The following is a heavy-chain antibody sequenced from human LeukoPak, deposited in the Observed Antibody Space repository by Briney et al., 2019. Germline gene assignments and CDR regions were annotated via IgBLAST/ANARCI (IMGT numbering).Heavy chain of an antibody. J-gene: IGHJ4*02. CDR2: IYPGDSDT. Sequence: GESLKISCKGSGYSFTSYWIGWVRQMPGKGLEWMGIIYPGDSDTRYSPSFQGQVTISADKSISTAYLQWSSLKPSDTAMYYCASHKGSGYGGYYFDYWGQGTLVTVSS. D-gene: IGHD5-12*01. CDR3: ASHKGSGYGGYYFDY. V-gene: IGHV5-51*01. CDR1: GYSFTSYW.